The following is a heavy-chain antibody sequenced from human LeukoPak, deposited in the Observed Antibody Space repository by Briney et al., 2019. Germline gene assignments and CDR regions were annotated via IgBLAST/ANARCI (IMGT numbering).Heavy chain of an antibody. CDR3: AKEYTGTFSPFPSYFDN. J-gene: IGHJ4*02. V-gene: IGHV3-23*01. Sequence: GGSLRLSCAASGFTFSSYAMSWVRQAPGKGLEWVSGISDSGSSTYYAESVKGRFTISRDNSKNTLYLQMNSLRAEDTAIYYCAKEYTGTFSPFPSYFDNWGQGTLVTVSS. D-gene: IGHD1-26*01. CDR2: ISDSGSST. CDR1: GFTFSSYA.